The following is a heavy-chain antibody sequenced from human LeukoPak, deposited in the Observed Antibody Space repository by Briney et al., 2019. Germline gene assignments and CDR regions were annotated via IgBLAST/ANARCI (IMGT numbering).Heavy chain of an antibody. CDR1: GLSVSSAY. CDR2: IYNGDKT. V-gene: IGHV3-53*01. CDR3: ARAQQWLAFDS. D-gene: IGHD6-19*01. J-gene: IGHJ4*02. Sequence: PGGPLRLSCAASGLSVSSAYMSWIRQAPGKGLEWVSVIYNGDKTNYADSVKGRFTISRDNSRNTLYLQMNSLRAEDTAVYYCARAQQWLAFDSWGQGTLVTVSS.